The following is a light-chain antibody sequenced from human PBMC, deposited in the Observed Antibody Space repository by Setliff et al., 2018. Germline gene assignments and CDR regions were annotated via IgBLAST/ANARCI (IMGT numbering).Light chain of an antibody. Sequence: SALTQPASVSGSPGQSITISCTGISSDIHGFSYVSWYQQHPDKAPKLLIYDVTYRPSGVSDRFSASMSGNTASLTISGLQAEDEGDYYCSSYTARSAVFGPGTKGTVL. J-gene: IGLJ1*01. CDR3: SSYTARSAV. CDR1: SSDIHGFSY. V-gene: IGLV2-14*03. CDR2: DVT.